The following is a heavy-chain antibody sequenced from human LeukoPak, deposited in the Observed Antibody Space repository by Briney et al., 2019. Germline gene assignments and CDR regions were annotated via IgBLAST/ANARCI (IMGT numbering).Heavy chain of an antibody. CDR3: ARVAHIVVVTAVHFDS. V-gene: IGHV3-74*01. D-gene: IGHD2-21*02. J-gene: IGHJ4*02. CDR1: GFTFDDYA. Sequence: GGSLRLSCAASGFTFDDYAMHWVRQAPGKGLVWVSRIDTDGSGTNYADSVKGRFTISRDNAKNTLYLQMNSLRAEDTAVYYCARVAHIVVVTAVHFDSWGQGTLVTVSS. CDR2: IDTDGSGT.